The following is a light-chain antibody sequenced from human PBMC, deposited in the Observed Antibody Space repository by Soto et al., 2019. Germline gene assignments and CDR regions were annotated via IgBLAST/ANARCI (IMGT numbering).Light chain of an antibody. CDR1: ISNIGTYY. J-gene: IGLJ1*01. Sequence: QCALTQPPSSSGTPGQRVTISCSGSISNIGTYYVDWYQQLPGTAPKLLIHRNGQRPSGVPDRFSGSKSGTSASLAISGLRSEDEADYYCATWDDRLSAYVIGAGTKVTV. V-gene: IGLV1-47*01. CDR3: ATWDDRLSAYV. CDR2: RNG.